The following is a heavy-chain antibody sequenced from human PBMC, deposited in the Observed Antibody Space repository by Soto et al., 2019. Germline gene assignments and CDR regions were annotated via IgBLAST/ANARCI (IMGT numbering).Heavy chain of an antibody. D-gene: IGHD2-15*01. J-gene: IGHJ4*02. CDR1: GFTFSTYD. CDR2: VSYDAGYK. Sequence: QVQLVESGGGMVQPGRSLRLSCTVSGFTFSTYDMHWVRQAPGKGLEWVAVVSYDAGYKNYADSVKGRFTISRDNSNNTLYLQMNGLRPEDTAVYYCAKVSISKSSAVTFDSWGQGTLVTVSS. V-gene: IGHV3-30*18. CDR3: AKVSISKSSAVTFDS.